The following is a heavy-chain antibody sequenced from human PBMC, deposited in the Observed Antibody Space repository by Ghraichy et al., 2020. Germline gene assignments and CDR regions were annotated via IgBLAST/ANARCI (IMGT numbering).Heavy chain of an antibody. CDR2: ISWDSGST. CDR3: AKEFTRDYVYYFDD. Sequence: GGSLRLSCAASGFTFDDYTMHWVRQAPGKGLEWVSLISWDSGSTYYADSVQGRFTISRDNTNNSLYLQMNSLRTEDTALYYCAKEFTRDYVYYFDDWGQGTLVTVSS. V-gene: IGHV3-43*01. D-gene: IGHD3-16*01. CDR1: GFTFDDYT. J-gene: IGHJ4*02.